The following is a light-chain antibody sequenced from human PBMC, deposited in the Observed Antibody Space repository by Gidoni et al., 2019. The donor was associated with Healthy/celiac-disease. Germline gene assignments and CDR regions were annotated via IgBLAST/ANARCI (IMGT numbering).Light chain of an antibody. CDR3: NSRDSSGNHPPWV. CDR2: GKN. CDR1: SLRSYY. J-gene: IGLJ3*02. V-gene: IGLV3-19*01. Sequence: SSELTQDPAVSVALGQTVRITCQGASLRSYYASWYQQKPGQAPGLVIYGKNTRPSGIPDRFSGSSSGNTASLTITGAQAEDEADYYCNSRDSSGNHPPWVFGGGTKLTVL.